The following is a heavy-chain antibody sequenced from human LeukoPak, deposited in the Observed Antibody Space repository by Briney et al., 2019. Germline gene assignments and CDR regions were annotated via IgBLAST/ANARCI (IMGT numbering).Heavy chain of an antibody. CDR1: GGSISSSSYY. CDR3: ARDLIAAAVFLGAFDI. J-gene: IGHJ3*02. Sequence: SETLSLTCTVSGGSISSSSYYWGWIRQPPGKGLKWIGSIYYSGSTYYNPSLKSRVTMSVDTSKNQFSLKLSSVTAADTAVYYCARDLIAAAVFLGAFDIWGQGTMVTVSS. V-gene: IGHV4-39*07. CDR2: IYYSGST. D-gene: IGHD6-13*01.